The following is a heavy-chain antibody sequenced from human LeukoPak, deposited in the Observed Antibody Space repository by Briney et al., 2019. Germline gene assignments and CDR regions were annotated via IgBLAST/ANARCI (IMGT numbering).Heavy chain of an antibody. J-gene: IGHJ4*02. D-gene: IGHD3-22*01. CDR1: GGSISSGDYY. V-gene: IGHV4-30-4*01. CDR3: ARVTYDSSGYYYPDY. CDR2: IYYSGST. Sequence: PSETLSLTCTVSGGSISSGDYYWSWIRQPPGKGLEWIGYIYYSGSTYYNPSLKSRVTISVDTSKNQFSLKLSSVTAADTAVYYCARVTYDSSGYYYPDYWGQGTLVTVSS.